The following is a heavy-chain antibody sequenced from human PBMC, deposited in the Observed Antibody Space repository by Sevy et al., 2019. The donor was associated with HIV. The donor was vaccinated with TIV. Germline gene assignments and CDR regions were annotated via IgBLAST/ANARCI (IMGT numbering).Heavy chain of an antibody. Sequence: GGSLRLSCSASGFTFRNYAMNWVRQAPGKGLKYVSAISSDGGGTYYADSVRGRFTISRDNSKNTLYLQMRSLRVEDTAVYYCVKDPDYDFWRGDYGMDVWGQGTTVTVPS. D-gene: IGHD3-3*01. CDR1: GFTFRNYA. J-gene: IGHJ6*02. CDR3: VKDPDYDFWRGDYGMDV. CDR2: ISSDGGGT. V-gene: IGHV3-64D*06.